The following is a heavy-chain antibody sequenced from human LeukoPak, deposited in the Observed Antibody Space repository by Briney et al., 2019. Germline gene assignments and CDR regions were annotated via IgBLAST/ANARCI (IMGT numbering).Heavy chain of an antibody. CDR3: ANAPVYSSSWYGFYY. D-gene: IGHD6-13*01. J-gene: IGHJ4*02. CDR2: ITASGTAM. Sequence: GGSLRLSCAASGFTFSSYSMNWVRQAPGKGLEWVSHITASGTAMFYADSVKGRFTISRDNAKNSLYLQMNSLRDEDTAVYYCANAPVYSSSWYGFYYWGQGTQVTVSS. CDR1: GFTFSSYS. V-gene: IGHV3-48*02.